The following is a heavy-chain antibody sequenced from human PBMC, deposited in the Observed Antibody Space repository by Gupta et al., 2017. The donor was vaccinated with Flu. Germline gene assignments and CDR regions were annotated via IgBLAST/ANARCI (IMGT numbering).Heavy chain of an antibody. CDR2: IIPIFGTA. CDR1: GGTFSSYA. CDR3: ASSKRRGTQIKAQTNWFDP. V-gene: IGHV1-69*06. D-gene: IGHD2-2*01. J-gene: IGHJ5*02. Sequence: QVQLVQSGAEVKKPGSSVKVSCKASGGTFSSYAISWVRQAPGQGLEWMGGIIPIFGTANYAQKFQGRVTITADKSTSTAYMELSSLRSEDTAVYYCASSKRRGTQIKAQTNWFDPWGQGTLVTVSS.